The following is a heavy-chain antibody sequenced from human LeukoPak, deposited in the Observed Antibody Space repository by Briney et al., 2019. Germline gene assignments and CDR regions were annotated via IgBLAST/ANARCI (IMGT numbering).Heavy chain of an antibody. CDR2: ISYDGSNK. CDR1: GFTFSSYA. J-gene: IGHJ6*02. CDR3: ARDLGFPGSRWRGPRYYYYYGMDA. V-gene: IGHV3-30-3*01. Sequence: GGSLRLSCAASGFTFSSYAMHWVRQAPGKGLEWVAVISYDGSNKYYADSVKGRFTISRDNSKNTLYLQMNSLRAEDTAVYYCARDLGFPGSRWRGPRYYYYYGMDAWAKGPRSPSP. D-gene: IGHD4-23*01.